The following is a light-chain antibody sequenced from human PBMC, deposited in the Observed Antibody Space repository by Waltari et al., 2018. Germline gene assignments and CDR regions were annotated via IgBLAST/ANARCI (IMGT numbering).Light chain of an antibody. J-gene: IGKJ4*01. Sequence: DIQMSQSPSTLSASVGARVTITCRASQTISSWLAWYQQKAGKAPKLLIYDASTLESGVPSRFSGSGSGTEFTLTISSLHPDDFATYYCQQYNSYSALTFGGGTRVEIK. CDR3: QQYNSYSALT. CDR1: QTISSW. CDR2: DAS. V-gene: IGKV1-5*01.